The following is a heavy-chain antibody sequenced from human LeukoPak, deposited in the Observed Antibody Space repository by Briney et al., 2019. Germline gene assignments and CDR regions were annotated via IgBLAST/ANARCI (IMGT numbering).Heavy chain of an antibody. D-gene: IGHD3-22*01. CDR1: GGSFSGYY. V-gene: IGHV4-34*01. J-gene: IGHJ4*02. CDR3: ARFNYYDSSGYSN. CDR2: IYYSGST. Sequence: PSETLSLTCAVYGGSFSGYYWSWIRQPPGKGLEWIGHIYYSGSTNYSPSLKSRVTISVDTSKNQFSLKLSSVTAADTAVYYCARFNYYDSSGYSNWGQGTLVTVSS.